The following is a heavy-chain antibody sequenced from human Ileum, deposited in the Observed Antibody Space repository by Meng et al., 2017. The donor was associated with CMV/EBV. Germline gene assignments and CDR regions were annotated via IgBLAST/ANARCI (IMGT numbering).Heavy chain of an antibody. D-gene: IGHD3-9*01. CDR3: ARGVFSSRWFDP. V-gene: IGHV1-8*01. Sequence: CNASGYTFTTNDINWVRQATGQGLEWMGWMNPNSGNTGYAQKFQGRVTMTRNTSISTAYMELSSLRSEDTAVYYCARGVFSSRWFDPWGQGTLVTVSS. CDR1: GYTFTTND. J-gene: IGHJ5*02. CDR2: MNPNSGNT.